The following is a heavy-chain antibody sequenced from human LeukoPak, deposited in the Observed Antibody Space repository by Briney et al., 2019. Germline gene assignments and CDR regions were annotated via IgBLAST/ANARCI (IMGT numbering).Heavy chain of an antibody. CDR1: GFTFSSYS. D-gene: IGHD6-19*01. J-gene: IGHJ4*02. V-gene: IGHV3-21*06. CDR2: ISSGSSYI. CDR3: ARVAPHRRLSNGWYYFDY. Sequence: GGSLRLSCAASGFTFSSYSMNWVRQAPGKGLEWVSSISSGSSYIYYADSVKGRFTISRDNVKNSLYLQMNSLRAEDTAVYYCARVAPHRRLSNGWYYFDYWGQGTLVTVSS.